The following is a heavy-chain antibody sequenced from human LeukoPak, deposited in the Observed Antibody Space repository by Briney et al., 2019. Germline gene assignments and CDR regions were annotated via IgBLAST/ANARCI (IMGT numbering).Heavy chain of an antibody. D-gene: IGHD6-13*01. CDR1: GFTFSSYG. CDR3: ANSRYSSSWYIDY. V-gene: IGHV3-30*18. Sequence: GGSLRLSCAASGFTFSSYGMHWVRQAPGKGLEWVAVISFDGSNKYYADSVKGRFTISRDNSKNTLYLQMNSLRAEDTAVYYCANSRYSSSWYIDYWGQGTLVTVSS. CDR2: ISFDGSNK. J-gene: IGHJ4*02.